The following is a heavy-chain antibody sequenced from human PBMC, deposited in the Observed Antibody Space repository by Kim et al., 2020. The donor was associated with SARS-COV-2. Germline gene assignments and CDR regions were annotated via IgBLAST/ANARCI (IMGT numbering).Heavy chain of an antibody. Sequence: GGSLRLSCVGSGVILSGYWMHWVRQSPGKGLVWVARMSDDGSNIAYADSVTGRFTISRDNAKNTLYLQMNSLRAEDTGVYYCARDVTGPSDYWGQGNLVT. CDR3: ARDVTGPSDY. CDR1: GVILSGYW. CDR2: MSDDGSNI. J-gene: IGHJ4*02. D-gene: IGHD3-16*01. V-gene: IGHV3-74*01.